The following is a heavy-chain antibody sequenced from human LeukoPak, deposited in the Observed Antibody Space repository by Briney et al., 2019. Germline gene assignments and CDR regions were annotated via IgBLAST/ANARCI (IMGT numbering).Heavy chain of an antibody. J-gene: IGHJ4*02. D-gene: IGHD1-1*01. CDR1: GFTFSSYG. CDR3: ARDQFRTGTTLDY. CDR2: IWYDGSNK. V-gene: IGHV3-33*01. Sequence: GGSLRLSCAASGFTFSSYGMHWVRQAPGKGLEWVAVIWYDGSNKYYADSVKGRFTISSDNPKNTLYLQMNSLRAEDTAVYYCARDQFRTGTTLDYWGQGTLVTVSS.